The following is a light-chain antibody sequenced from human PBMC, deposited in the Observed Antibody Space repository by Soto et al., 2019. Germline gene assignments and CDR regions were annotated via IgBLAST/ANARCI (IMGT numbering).Light chain of an antibody. CDR2: STN. Sequence: QAVVTQEPSLTVSPGGTVTLSCASSTGAVTRGNYPNWFQQKPGQAPRALIYSTNNRHSWTPARFSGSLLGGKGVLTLSGVQPEDEAEYYCLLYYGGASVFGNGTKVTVL. CDR3: LLYYGGASV. CDR1: TGAVTRGNY. V-gene: IGLV7-43*01. J-gene: IGLJ1*01.